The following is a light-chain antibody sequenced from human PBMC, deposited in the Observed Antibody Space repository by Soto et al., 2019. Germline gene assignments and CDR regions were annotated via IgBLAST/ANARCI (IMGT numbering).Light chain of an antibody. CDR1: SSDVGGYDY. CDR3: SAYTNSITHV. CDR2: GVS. J-gene: IGLJ3*02. V-gene: IGLV2-14*03. Sequence: QSALTQPASVSGSPGQSITISCTGTSSDVGGYDYVSWYQQHPGKAPKLMIYGVSNRPSGVSNRFSGSKSGNTASLTISGLQAEDEADYYCSAYTNSITHVFGGGTKVTVL.